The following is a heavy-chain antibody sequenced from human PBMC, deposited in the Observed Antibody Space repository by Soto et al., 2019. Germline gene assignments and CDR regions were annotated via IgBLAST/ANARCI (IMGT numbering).Heavy chain of an antibody. CDR1: GFTFSSYA. D-gene: IGHD3-10*01. CDR3: AKDLDTMVRGVIRPDFAY. V-gene: IGHV3-23*01. CDR2: ISGSGGST. Sequence: EVQLLESGGGLVQPGGSLRLSCAASGFTFSSYAMSWVRQAPGKGLEWVSAISGSGGSTYYADSVKGRFTISRDNSKNQLYVQMNSLRAEDTAVYYCAKDLDTMVRGVIRPDFAYWGQGTLVTVSS. J-gene: IGHJ4*01.